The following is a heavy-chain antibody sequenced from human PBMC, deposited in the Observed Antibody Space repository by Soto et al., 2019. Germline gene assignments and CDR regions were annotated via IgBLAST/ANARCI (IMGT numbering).Heavy chain of an antibody. CDR1: GFTFSSYA. V-gene: IGHV3-30*18. Sequence: GGSLRLSCAASGFTFSSYAMHWVRQAPGKGLEWVAVISYDGSNKYYADSVKGRFTISRDNSKNTLYLQMISLRAEDTTVYYCAKSFGATAATAFDIWGQGTMVTV. CDR2: ISYDGSNK. D-gene: IGHD2-15*01. CDR3: AKSFGATAATAFDI. J-gene: IGHJ3*02.